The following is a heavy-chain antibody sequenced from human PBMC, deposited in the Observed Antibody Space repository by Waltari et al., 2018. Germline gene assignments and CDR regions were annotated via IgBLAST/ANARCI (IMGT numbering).Heavy chain of an antibody. J-gene: IGHJ4*02. CDR3: ARAFQYGGTSHFDD. V-gene: IGHV3-72*01. D-gene: IGHD1-26*01. CDR1: GFTFSDYY. Sequence: EVQLAESGGGLVQPGGSLRLSCAVSGFTFSDYYMDWVRQAPGKGLEWVDRRRNKANSYTTEYAASVKGRFTISRDDSKNSLNLQMNSLETDDTAVYFCARAFQYGGTSHFDDWGQGTLVTVSS. CDR2: RRNKANSYTT.